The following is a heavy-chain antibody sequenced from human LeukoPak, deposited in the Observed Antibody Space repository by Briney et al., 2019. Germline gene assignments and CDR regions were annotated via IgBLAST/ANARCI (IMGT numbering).Heavy chain of an antibody. D-gene: IGHD6-13*01. CDR1: GFTFSSYG. CDR2: IWYDGSNK. V-gene: IGHV3-33*01. J-gene: IGHJ3*02. Sequence: GGSLRLSCAASGFTFSSYGMHWVRQAPGKGLEWVAVIWYDGSNKYYADSVKGRFTISRDNSKNTLYLQMNSLRAEDTAVYYCARDSEAAGTSDDAFDIWGQGTMVTVSS. CDR3: ARDSEAAGTSDDAFDI.